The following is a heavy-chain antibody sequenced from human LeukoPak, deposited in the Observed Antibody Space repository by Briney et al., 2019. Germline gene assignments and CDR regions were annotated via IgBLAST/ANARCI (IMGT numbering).Heavy chain of an antibody. J-gene: IGHJ4*02. Sequence: GGSLRLFCAASGFTFSRHWMHWVRQAPGKGLEWVANIKQGGGERNYVESVKGRFTVSRDDAKSSLYLHMNSLRAEDTATYCCARGPNCGSRTDYLDYWGQGTLVTVSS. V-gene: IGHV3-7*03. CDR3: ARGPNCGSRTDYLDY. CDR1: GFTFSRHW. CDR2: IKQGGGER. D-gene: IGHD1-1*01.